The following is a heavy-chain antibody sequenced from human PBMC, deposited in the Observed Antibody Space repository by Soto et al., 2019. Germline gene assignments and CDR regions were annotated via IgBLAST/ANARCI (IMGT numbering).Heavy chain of an antibody. J-gene: IGHJ1*01. CDR2: INSDGSST. Sequence: VQLVESGGGLVQPGGSLRLSCVASGFSFSSYWMHWVRHAPGKGLVWVSRINSDGSSTTYAASVKGRLTITRDNGKNTLYLQMNSLTPEDTAVYYCATGVPAATRYFQHWGQGTLVTVSS. V-gene: IGHV3-74*01. CDR3: ATGVPAATRYFQH. CDR1: GFSFSSYW. D-gene: IGHD2-2*01.